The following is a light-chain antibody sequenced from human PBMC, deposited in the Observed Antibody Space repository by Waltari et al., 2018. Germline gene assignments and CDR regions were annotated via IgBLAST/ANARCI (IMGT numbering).Light chain of an antibody. Sequence: DIVMTQSPDSLAVSLGERATINCKSSQSVVYSSNNKNYLAWYQQKPGQPPKLLIYWAAARESGVPDRFSGGGSGTDFTLTISSLQAEDVAVYYCQQYYSTPLTFGGGTKVEIK. J-gene: IGKJ4*01. V-gene: IGKV4-1*01. CDR1: QSVVYSSNNKNY. CDR2: WAA. CDR3: QQYYSTPLT.